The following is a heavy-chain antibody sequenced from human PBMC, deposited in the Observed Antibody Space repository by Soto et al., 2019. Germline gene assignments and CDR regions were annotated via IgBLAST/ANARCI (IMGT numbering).Heavy chain of an antibody. CDR2: IYYSGST. J-gene: IGHJ3*01. Sequence: PSETLSLTCTVSGGSISSYCWSWIRQPPGKGMERIGYIYYSGSTNYNPSLKIRGTVSVDTSKNQFSLKLSSVTAAATAVDYYSRVLWSGELLQHDAFDLWGQGTMVTVSS. V-gene: IGHV4-59*01. CDR3: SRVLWSGELLQHDAFDL. CDR1: GGSISSYC. D-gene: IGHD3-10*01.